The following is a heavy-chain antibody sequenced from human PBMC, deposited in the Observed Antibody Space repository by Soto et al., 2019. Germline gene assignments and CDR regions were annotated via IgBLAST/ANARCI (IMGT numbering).Heavy chain of an antibody. CDR3: ASLRDIVVVPAAIGYYGMDV. Sequence: SETLSLTCAVFGGSFSGYYWSWIRQPPGKGLEWNGEINHSGSTNYNPSLKSRVTISVDTSKNQFPLKLSFVTAADTAVYYCASLRDIVVVPAAIGYYGMDVWGQGTTVTVSS. J-gene: IGHJ6*02. CDR2: INHSGST. V-gene: IGHV4-34*01. CDR1: GGSFSGYY. D-gene: IGHD2-2*02.